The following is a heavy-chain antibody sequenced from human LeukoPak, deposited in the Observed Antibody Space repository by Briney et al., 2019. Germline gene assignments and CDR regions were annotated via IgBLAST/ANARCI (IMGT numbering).Heavy chain of an antibody. J-gene: IGHJ4*02. CDR3: AREGSGSSYYFDY. V-gene: IGHV1-2*02. CDR2: INPNSGGT. CDR1: GYTFTGYY. D-gene: IGHD1-26*01. Sequence: ASVKVSCKASGYTFTGYYMHWVRQAPGQGLEWMGWINPNSGGTNYAQKFQGRVTMTRDTSISTAYMELSRLRSDDTAVYYCAREGSGSSYYFDYWGQGTLVTVSS.